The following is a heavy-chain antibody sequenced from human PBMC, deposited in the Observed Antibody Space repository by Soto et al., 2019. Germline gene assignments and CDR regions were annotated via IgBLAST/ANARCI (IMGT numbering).Heavy chain of an antibody. V-gene: IGHV3-30*02. D-gene: IGHD3-22*01. CDR3: AKDFEAPPYYDSSGYHALSYYGMDV. Sequence: GGSLRLSCVASGFTFSSYAMSWVRQAPGKGLEWVAVIWYDGSNKYYADSVKGRFTISRDNSKNTLYLQMNSLRAEDTAVYYCAKDFEAPPYYDSSGYHALSYYGMDVWGQGTTVTVSS. CDR1: GFTFSSYA. CDR2: IWYDGSNK. J-gene: IGHJ6*02.